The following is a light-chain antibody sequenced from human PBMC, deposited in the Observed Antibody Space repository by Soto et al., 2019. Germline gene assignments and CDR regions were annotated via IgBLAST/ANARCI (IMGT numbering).Light chain of an antibody. CDR1: QGISSY. V-gene: IGKV1-8*01. CDR3: QQYCSYPYT. CDR2: AAS. Sequence: AIRMTQSPSSFSASTGDRVTITCRASQGISSYLAWYQQKPGKAPKLLIYAASTLQSGVPSRFSGSGSGTDFTLTISCLQSEDFATYYCQQYCSYPYTFGQGTKLEIK. J-gene: IGKJ2*01.